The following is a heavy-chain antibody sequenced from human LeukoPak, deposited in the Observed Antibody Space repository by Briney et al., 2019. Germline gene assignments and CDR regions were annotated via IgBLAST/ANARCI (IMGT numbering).Heavy chain of an antibody. V-gene: IGHV3-43D*04. J-gene: IGHJ6*04. CDR1: GFTFDDYA. D-gene: IGHD5-12*01. CDR2: ISWDGGST. Sequence: GGSLRLSCAASGFTFDDYAMHWGRQAPGEGLEWVSLISWDGGSTYYADSVKGRFTISRDNSRHTLYLQMNSLGAEDTALYYCAKDKEYSGFGPILSGYYYGMDVWGKGTTVTVSS. CDR3: AKDKEYSGFGPILSGYYYGMDV.